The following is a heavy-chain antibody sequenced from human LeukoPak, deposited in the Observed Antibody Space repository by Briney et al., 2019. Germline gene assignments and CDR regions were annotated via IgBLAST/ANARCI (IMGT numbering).Heavy chain of an antibody. V-gene: IGHV3-48*04. J-gene: IGHJ6*03. CDR1: GLTISSYS. CDR2: ISSSSSTI. Sequence: GGSLRLSCAASGLTISSYSMNWVRQAPGKGLQWVSYISSSSSTIYYADSVKGRFTISRDNAKNSLHLQMNSLRAEDAAVYYCARVGSFGGYSYGYASGYSYYYMDVWGKGTTVTVSS. D-gene: IGHD5-18*01. CDR3: ARVGSFGGYSYGYASGYSYYYMDV.